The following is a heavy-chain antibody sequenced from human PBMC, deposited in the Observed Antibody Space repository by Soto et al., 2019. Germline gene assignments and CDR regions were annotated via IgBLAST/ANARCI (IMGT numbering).Heavy chain of an antibody. CDR1: GKTFMNHL. CDR2: IYAVDSCA. CDR3: TKIANRVETNGDGFDI. Sequence: GEAVKMSCKFSGKTFMNHLICFVREKPGKVLEWLLIIYAVDSCARYIPSLSVHVAFSVDKSISTAYFHRSNLEASDSAMYYCTKIANRVETNGDGFDICGEGQMVTVS. J-gene: IGHJ3*02. V-gene: IGHV5-51*01. D-gene: IGHD6-13*01.